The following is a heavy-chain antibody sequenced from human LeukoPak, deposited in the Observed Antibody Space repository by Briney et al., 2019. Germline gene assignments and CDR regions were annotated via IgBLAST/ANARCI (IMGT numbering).Heavy chain of an antibody. CDR2: ISDSGGST. Sequence: GGSLRLSCAASGFTFSSYAMSWVRQAPGQGLEWVSAISDSGGSTYYADSVEGRFTISRDNAKNSLYLQMNTLRAEDTAVYYCARGRTTVTTFDYRGQGTLVTVSS. J-gene: IGHJ4*02. CDR1: GFTFSSYA. D-gene: IGHD4-17*01. V-gene: IGHV3-23*01. CDR3: ARGRTTVTTFDY.